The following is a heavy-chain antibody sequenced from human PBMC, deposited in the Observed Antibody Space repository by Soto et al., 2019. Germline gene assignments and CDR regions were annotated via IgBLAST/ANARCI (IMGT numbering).Heavy chain of an antibody. CDR3: EQDYGDYVRENASAL. CDR2: ISDDGSNK. J-gene: IGHJ3*01. D-gene: IGHD4-17*01. CDR1: GFTFSSYG. V-gene: IGHV3-30*18. Sequence: QVQLVESGGGVVQPGRSLRLSCAASGFTFSSYGMHWVRQAPGKGLEWVAVISDDGSNKYYVDSVKGRFTISRDNSKTPLYMQMHSRRAEDTALYYCEQDYGDYVRENASALWAQGTKVPVSS.